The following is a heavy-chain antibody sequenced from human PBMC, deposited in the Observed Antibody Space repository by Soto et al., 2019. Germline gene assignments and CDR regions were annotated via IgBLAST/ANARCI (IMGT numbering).Heavy chain of an antibody. CDR2: INADNGKT. Sequence: QVQLAQSGAEVRKPGASVKVSCKSSGYSFTSYAMHWVRQAPGQRLEWMGWINADNGKTKYSQKFQGRVTITRDTSASTAYMELSSLRSEDTAVYYCARDRAFSSTWSYFDYWGQGNLVTGSS. J-gene: IGHJ4*02. V-gene: IGHV1-3*01. CDR3: ARDRAFSSTWSYFDY. CDR1: GYSFTSYA. D-gene: IGHD6-13*01.